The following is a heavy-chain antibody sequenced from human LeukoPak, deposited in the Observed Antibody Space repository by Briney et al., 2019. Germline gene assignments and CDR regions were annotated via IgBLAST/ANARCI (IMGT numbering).Heavy chain of an antibody. D-gene: IGHD4-11*01. Sequence: ASVKVSCTASGKTFTAYYMHWVRQAPGQGLEWMGGIIPIFGTANYAQKFQGRVTITADKSTSTAYMELSSLRSEDTAVYYCARGTTVSLANWFDPWGQGTLVTVSS. CDR1: GKTFTAYY. CDR3: ARGTTVSLANWFDP. CDR2: IIPIFGTA. V-gene: IGHV1-69*06. J-gene: IGHJ5*02.